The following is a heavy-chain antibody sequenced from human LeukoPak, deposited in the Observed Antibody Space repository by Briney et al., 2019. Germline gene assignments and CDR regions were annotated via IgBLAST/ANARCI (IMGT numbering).Heavy chain of an antibody. D-gene: IGHD4-17*01. CDR1: GFTFSGSA. CDR2: ISSNANSYAT. J-gene: IGHJ6*03. CDR3: TRPETTVTVDYMDV. Sequence: PGGTLRLSCAASGFTFSGSAMHWVRQAPGKGLEWVGRISSNANSYATAYVESVKGRSTISRDDYKNTAYLQMNSLKAECAPVYYCTRPETTVTVDYMDVWGKGTTVSVSS. V-gene: IGHV3-73*01.